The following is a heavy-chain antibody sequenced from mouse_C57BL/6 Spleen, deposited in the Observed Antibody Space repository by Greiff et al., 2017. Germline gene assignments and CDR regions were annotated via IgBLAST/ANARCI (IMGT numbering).Heavy chain of an antibody. V-gene: IGHV5-6*02. D-gene: IGHD4-1*01. J-gene: IGHJ1*03. CDR3: ARNGTGNYWDVDV. CDR2: ISSGGSYT. Sequence: EVKLVESGGDLVKPGGSLKLSCAASGFTFSSYGMSWVRQTPDKRLEWVATISSGGSYTYYPDSVKGRFTISRDNAKNTLYLQMSSLKSEDTAMYDCARNGTGNYWDVDVWGTGTTVTVSS. CDR1: GFTFSSYG.